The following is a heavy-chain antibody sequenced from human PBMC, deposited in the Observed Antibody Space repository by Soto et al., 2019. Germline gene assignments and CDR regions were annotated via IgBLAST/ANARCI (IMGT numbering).Heavy chain of an antibody. CDR2: IYWDDDK. J-gene: IGHJ6*02. V-gene: IGHV2-5*02. CDR3: IQSRCGGDCLQSYASHYYYGMDF. D-gene: IGHD2-21*02. Sequence: VSGPTLVNPTQTLTLTCTFSGFSLSTSGVGVGWIRQPPGKALEWLALIYWDDDKRYSPSLRSRLTINKDTSKNQVVLTMTNMDPVDTATYYCIQSRCGGDCLQSYASHYYYGMDFWGQGTTVTVSS. CDR1: GFSLSTSGVG.